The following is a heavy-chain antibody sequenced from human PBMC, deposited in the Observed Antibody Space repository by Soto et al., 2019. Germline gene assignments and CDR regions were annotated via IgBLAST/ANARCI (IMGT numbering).Heavy chain of an antibody. V-gene: IGHV1-24*01. Sequence: SVKVSCKVSGYTLTELSMHWVRQAPGKGLEWMGGFDPEDGETIYAQKFQGRVTMTEDTSTDTAYMELSSLRSEDTAVYYCATIYGSGSSIRDYWGQGTLVTVSS. CDR3: ATIYGSGSSIRDY. J-gene: IGHJ4*02. CDR2: FDPEDGET. CDR1: GYTLTELS. D-gene: IGHD3-10*01.